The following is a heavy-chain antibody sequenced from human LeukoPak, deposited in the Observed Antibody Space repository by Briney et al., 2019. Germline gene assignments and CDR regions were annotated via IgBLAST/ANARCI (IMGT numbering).Heavy chain of an antibody. V-gene: IGHV3-21*01. CDR2: ISSSSSYI. J-gene: IGHJ3*02. CDR3: ARDLSHSSGWRQVYAFDI. D-gene: IGHD6-19*01. CDR1: GFTFSSYS. Sequence: GGSLRLYCAASGFTFSSYSMNWVRQAPGKGLEWVSSISSSSSYIYYADSVKGRFTISRDNAKNSLYLQMNSLRAEDTAVYYCARDLSHSSGWRQVYAFDIWGQGTMVTVSS.